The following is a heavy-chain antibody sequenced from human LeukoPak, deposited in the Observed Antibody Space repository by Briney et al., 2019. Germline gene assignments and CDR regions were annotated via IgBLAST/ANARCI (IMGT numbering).Heavy chain of an antibody. CDR1: GYTFTSYD. D-gene: IGHD3-3*01. V-gene: IGHV1-8*03. Sequence: GASVKVSCKASGYTFTSYDINWVRQATGQGLEWMGWMNPNSGNTGCAQKFQGRVTITRNTSISTAYMELSSLRSEDTAVYYCARGPYYDFWSGSGYYYYYMDVWGKGTTVTVSS. J-gene: IGHJ6*03. CDR3: ARGPYYDFWSGSGYYYYYMDV. CDR2: MNPNSGNT.